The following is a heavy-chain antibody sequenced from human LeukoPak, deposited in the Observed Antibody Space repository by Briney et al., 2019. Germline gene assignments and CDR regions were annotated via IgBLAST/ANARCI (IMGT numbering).Heavy chain of an antibody. J-gene: IGHJ5*02. CDR3: APTQWEPNNWFDP. D-gene: IGHD1-26*01. V-gene: IGHV1-69*05. Sequence: GASVKVSCKASGGTFSSYAISWVRQAPGQGLEWMGGIIPIFGTANYAQKFQGRVTITTDESTSTAYMELSSLRSEDTAVYYCAPTQWEPNNWFDPWGQGTLVTVSS. CDR1: GGTFSSYA. CDR2: IIPIFGTA.